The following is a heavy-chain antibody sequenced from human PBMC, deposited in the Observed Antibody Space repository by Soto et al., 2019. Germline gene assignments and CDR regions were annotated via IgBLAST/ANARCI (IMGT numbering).Heavy chain of an antibody. V-gene: IGHV3-30-3*01. D-gene: IGHD6-13*01. CDR1: GFTFSSYA. CDR2: ISYDGSNK. Sequence: GGSLRLSCAASGFTFSSYAMHWVRQSPGKGLEWVAVISYDGSNKYYADSVKGRFTISRDNSKNTLYLQMNSLRAEDTAVYYCARDYKQQLRRYYYYGMDVWGQGTTVTVSS. J-gene: IGHJ6*02. CDR3: ARDYKQQLRRYYYYGMDV.